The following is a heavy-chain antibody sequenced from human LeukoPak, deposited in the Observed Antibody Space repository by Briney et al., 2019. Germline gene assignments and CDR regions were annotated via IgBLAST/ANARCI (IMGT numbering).Heavy chain of an antibody. D-gene: IGHD2-8*02. Sequence: AASVKVSCKASGYTFTSYYMHWVRQAPGLGLEWMGMINPSGSSAHYAQKFQGRVTMTRDASTSTAYMELSSLRSDDTAVYYCATGADAFDIWGQGTVVTVSS. V-gene: IGHV1-46*01. J-gene: IGHJ3*02. CDR3: ATGADAFDI. CDR2: INPSGSSA. CDR1: GYTFTSYY.